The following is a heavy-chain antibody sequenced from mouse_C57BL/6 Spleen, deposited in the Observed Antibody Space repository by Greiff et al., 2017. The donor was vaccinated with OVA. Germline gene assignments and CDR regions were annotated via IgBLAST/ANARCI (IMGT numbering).Heavy chain of an antibody. J-gene: IGHJ2*01. CDR2: IDPSDSYT. CDR3: ARYDSSGYFDY. D-gene: IGHD3-2*02. CDR1: GYTFTSYW. V-gene: IGHV1-59*01. Sequence: VQLQQPGAELVRPGTSVKLSCKASGYTFTSYWMHWVKQRPGQGLEWIGVIDPSDSYTNYNQKFKGKATLTVDTSSSTAYMQLSSLTSEDSAVYYCARYDSSGYFDYWGQGTTLTVSS.